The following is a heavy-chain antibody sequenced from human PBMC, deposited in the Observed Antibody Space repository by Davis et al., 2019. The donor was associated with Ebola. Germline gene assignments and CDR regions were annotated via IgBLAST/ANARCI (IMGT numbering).Heavy chain of an antibody. CDR3: AKDLSVAGPPAAFYGMDV. D-gene: IGHD6-19*01. CDR2: ISWNSGSI. V-gene: IGHV3-9*01. Sequence: PGGSLRLSCAASGFTFDDYAMHWVRQAPGKGLEWVSGISWNSGSIGYADSVKGRFTISRDNAKNSLYLQMNSLRAEDTALYYCAKDLSVAGPPAAFYGMDVWGQGTTVTVSS. CDR1: GFTFDDYA. J-gene: IGHJ6*02.